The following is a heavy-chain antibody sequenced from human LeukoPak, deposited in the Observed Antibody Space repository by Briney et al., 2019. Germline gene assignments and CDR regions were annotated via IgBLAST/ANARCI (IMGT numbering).Heavy chain of an antibody. D-gene: IGHD3-10*01. V-gene: IGHV3-23*01. CDR2: ISGSGGST. J-gene: IGHJ4*02. Sequence: PGGSLRLSCAASGFTFSSYAMSWVRQAPGKGLEWASAISGSGGSTYYADSVKGRFTISRDNSKNTLYLQMNSLRAEDTAVYYCARGPWFGELSGYWGQGTLVTVSS. CDR1: GFTFSSYA. CDR3: ARGPWFGELSGY.